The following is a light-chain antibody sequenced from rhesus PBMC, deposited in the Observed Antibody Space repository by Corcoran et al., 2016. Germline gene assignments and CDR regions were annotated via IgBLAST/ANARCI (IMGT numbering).Light chain of an antibody. CDR2: EAS. J-gene: IGKJ3*01. V-gene: IGKV1-21*01. CDR1: QGITNE. CDR3: QHYYSTPFS. Sequence: DIQMTQSPSSLSESVGDRVTITCRASQGITNELAWSQQKPGQTPTLLSDEASSLQSVIPSRFSGRGSGIDFTLTISILQSEYFATYSVQHYYSTPFSFGPGTKLDIK.